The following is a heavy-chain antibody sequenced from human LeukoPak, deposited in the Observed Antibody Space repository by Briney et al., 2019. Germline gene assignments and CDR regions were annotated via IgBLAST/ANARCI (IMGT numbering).Heavy chain of an antibody. CDR3: ARVRGSGGSCYDY. CDR2: IYSGGST. CDR1: GFTVSSNY. V-gene: IGHV3-53*01. Sequence: PGGSLRLTCAASGFTVSSNYMSWVRQAPGKGLEWVSVIYSGGSTYYADSVKGRFTISRDNSKNTLYLQMNSLRAEDTAVYYCARVRGSGGSCYDYWGQGTLVTVSS. J-gene: IGHJ4*02. D-gene: IGHD2-15*01.